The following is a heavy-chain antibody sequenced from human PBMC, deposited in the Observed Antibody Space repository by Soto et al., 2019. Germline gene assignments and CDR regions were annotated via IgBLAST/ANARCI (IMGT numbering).Heavy chain of an antibody. D-gene: IGHD6-13*01. CDR2: ISSSSSSI. V-gene: IGHV3-48*01. J-gene: IGHJ5*02. Sequence: EVQLVESGGGLVQPGGSLRLSCAASGFTFSSYSMNWVRQAPGKGLEWVSYISSSSSSIYYADSVKGRFTISRDNAKNSLYLQMNSLRAEDTAVYYCARHPERIAESGGCDPWGQGTLVTVSS. CDR1: GFTFSSYS. CDR3: ARHPERIAESGGCDP.